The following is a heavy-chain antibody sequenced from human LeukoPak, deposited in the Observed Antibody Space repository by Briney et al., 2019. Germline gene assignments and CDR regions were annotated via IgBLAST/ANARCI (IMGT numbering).Heavy chain of an antibody. CDR1: GGSISSYY. CDR3: ARITDRTIFGEIMHGFDV. J-gene: IGHJ3*01. Sequence: SETLSLTCTVSGGSISSYYWSWIRQPAGKGLEWVGRIYTSGSTNYSPSLKSRGTISVDTSNNQFSLKLNSVTAADTAVYYCARITDRTIFGEIMHGFDVWGQGTPVTVSS. D-gene: IGHD3-3*01. CDR2: IYTSGST. V-gene: IGHV4-4*07.